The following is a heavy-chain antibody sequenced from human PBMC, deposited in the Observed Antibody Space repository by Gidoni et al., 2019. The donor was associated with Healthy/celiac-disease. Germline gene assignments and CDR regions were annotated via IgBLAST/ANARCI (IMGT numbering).Heavy chain of an antibody. Sequence: VQLVESGGGVVQPGRSMILSCAASGLPFSSSAMHWVRQAPGKGLEWVAVISYDGSNKYYADSVKGRFTISRDNSKNTLYLKMNSLRAEDKAVYYWARDVSQYYYGSGSYDYWGQGTLVTVSS. D-gene: IGHD3-10*01. CDR1: GLPFSSSA. CDR3: ARDVSQYYYGSGSYDY. CDR2: ISYDGSNK. J-gene: IGHJ4*02. V-gene: IGHV3-30-3*01.